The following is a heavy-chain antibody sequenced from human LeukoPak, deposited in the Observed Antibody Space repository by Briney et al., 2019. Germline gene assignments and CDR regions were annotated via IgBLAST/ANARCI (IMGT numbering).Heavy chain of an antibody. V-gene: IGHV4-4*07. D-gene: IGHD3-3*01. J-gene: IGHJ4*02. CDR2: FDSSGNT. CDR1: GGASSGYY. Sequence: SETLSLTCTVSGGASSGYYWSWIRQPAGKRLEWIERFDSSGNTRYNPSLESRVTMSLDTSKNQLSLRLNSVTAADTAVYYCARGLVSEHRGQDLENFFDHWGQGILVTVSS. CDR3: ARGLVSEHRGQDLENFFDH.